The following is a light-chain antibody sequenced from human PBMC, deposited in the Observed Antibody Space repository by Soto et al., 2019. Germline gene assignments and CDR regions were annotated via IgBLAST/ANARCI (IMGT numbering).Light chain of an antibody. V-gene: IGLV2-11*01. Sequence: QSALTQPPSVSGSPGQSVTLSCTGTSSDVGGYHYVSWYQHHPAKAPKIIIYDVNKRPSGVPDRFSGAKSGNTASRTISGLQTEDEADYYCCSYAGSYTLVFGGGTKVTV. CDR2: DVN. J-gene: IGLJ2*01. CDR3: CSYAGSYTLV. CDR1: SSDVGGYHY.